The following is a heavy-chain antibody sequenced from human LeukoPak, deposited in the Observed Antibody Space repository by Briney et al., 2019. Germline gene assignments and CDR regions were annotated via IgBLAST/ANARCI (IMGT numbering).Heavy chain of an antibody. D-gene: IGHD4-17*01. Sequence: PAGGSLRLSCAASGFTFNSYTMNWVRQAPGKGLESVSSIRSNSRGINYADSVKGRFTISRDNSKNTLYLQMNSLRAEDTAVYYCARAVKMTTVTTEPLDYWGQGTLVTVSS. V-gene: IGHV3-48*01. J-gene: IGHJ4*02. CDR3: ARAVKMTTVTTEPLDY. CDR1: GFTFNSYT. CDR2: IRSNSRGI.